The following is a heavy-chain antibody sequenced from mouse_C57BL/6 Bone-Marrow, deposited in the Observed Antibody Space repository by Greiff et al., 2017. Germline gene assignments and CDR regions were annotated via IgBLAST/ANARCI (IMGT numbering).Heavy chain of an antibody. CDR1: GYTFTEYT. CDR3: ERHEGADYSNYGFAY. Sequence: VKLVESGAELVKPGASVKLSCKASGYTFTEYTIHWVKQRSGQGLEWIGWFFPGSGSIKYNEKFKDKATLTADKSSSTVYMELSRLTSEDSAVYFCERHEGADYSNYGFAYWGQGTLVTVSA. CDR2: FFPGSGSI. V-gene: IGHV1-62-2*01. J-gene: IGHJ3*01. D-gene: IGHD2-5*01.